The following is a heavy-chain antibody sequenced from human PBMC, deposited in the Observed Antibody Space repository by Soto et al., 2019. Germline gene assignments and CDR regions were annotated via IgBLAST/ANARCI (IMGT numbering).Heavy chain of an antibody. CDR3: ARAKSPYGCSGEICYSGIRP. CDR1: GFTFTSYA. J-gene: IGHJ5*02. Sequence: QMQLVESGGGVVQPGTSLRLSCVGSGFTFTSYAIHWVRQTPGKGLEWLAVIWYDGITKFHTASVKGRVAISRDNSNNAVYLQMTGLRSEDTAVYHCARAKSPYGCSGEICYSGIRPWGQGTLVTVSS. CDR2: IWYDGITK. V-gene: IGHV3-33*01. D-gene: IGHD2-15*01.